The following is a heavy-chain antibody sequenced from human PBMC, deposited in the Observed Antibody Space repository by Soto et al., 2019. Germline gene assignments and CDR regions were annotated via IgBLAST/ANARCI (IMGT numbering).Heavy chain of an antibody. V-gene: IGHV3-30*18. CDR2: ISYDGSNK. Sequence: QVQLVESGGGVVQPGRSLRLSCAASGFTFSSYGMHWVRQAPGKGLEWVAVISYDGSNKYYADSVKGRFTISRDNSKNTLYLQMNSLRAEDTAVYYCAKDSSWYSSYFDYWGQGTLVTVSS. CDR3: AKDSSWYSSYFDY. D-gene: IGHD6-13*01. J-gene: IGHJ4*02. CDR1: GFTFSSYG.